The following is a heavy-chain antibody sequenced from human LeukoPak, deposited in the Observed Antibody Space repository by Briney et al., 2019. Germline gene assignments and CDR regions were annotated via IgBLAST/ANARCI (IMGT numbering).Heavy chain of an antibody. V-gene: IGHV4-38-2*02. Sequence: PSETLSLTCTVSGGSISSYYWSWIRQPPGKVLEWIGSIYHSGSTYYNPSLESRVTISVDTSKNQFSLKLSSATAADTAVYYCARGAYYDSSGYYYADAFDIWGQGTMVTVSS. J-gene: IGHJ3*02. CDR1: GGSISSYY. CDR2: IYHSGST. D-gene: IGHD3-22*01. CDR3: ARGAYYDSSGYYYADAFDI.